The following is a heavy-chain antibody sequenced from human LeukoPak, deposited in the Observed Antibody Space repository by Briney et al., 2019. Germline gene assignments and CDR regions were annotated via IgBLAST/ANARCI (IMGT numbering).Heavy chain of an antibody. CDR2: VSSDGNRE. CDR3: AKEIAVADYFDY. CDR1: GFRFSSYG. J-gene: IGHJ4*02. V-gene: IGHV3-30*18. Sequence: PGGSLRLSCAASGFRFSSYGMHWVRQAPGKGLEWVAVVSSDGNREYYADSVKGRFTISRDNSKNTLYLQMNSLRVEDTAVFSCAKEIAVADYFDYWGQGTLVTVSS. D-gene: IGHD6-19*01.